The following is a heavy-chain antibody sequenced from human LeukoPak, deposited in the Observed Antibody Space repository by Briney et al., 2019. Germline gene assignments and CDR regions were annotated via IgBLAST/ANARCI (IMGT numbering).Heavy chain of an antibody. D-gene: IGHD6-13*01. J-gene: IGHJ5*02. V-gene: IGHV4-4*07. Sequence: SEALSLTCTVSGGSINGYYWSWIRQPAGKGLEWIGRIYNSESINYNPSLKSRVTMSIDTSKNQFSLKLNSVTAADTAVYYCARDRSSSYTRDWFDPWGQGALVTVSS. CDR3: ARDRSSSYTRDWFDP. CDR2: IYNSESI. CDR1: GGSINGYY.